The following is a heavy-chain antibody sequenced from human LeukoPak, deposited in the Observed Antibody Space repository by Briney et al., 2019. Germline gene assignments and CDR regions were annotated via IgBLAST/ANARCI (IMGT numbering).Heavy chain of an antibody. V-gene: IGHV3-74*01. CDR2: ISGDGTAR. CDR3: VRGRGSYGWFDP. CDR1: GFTSSSYW. J-gene: IGHJ5*02. D-gene: IGHD3-10*01. Sequence: TGGSLRLSCAASGFTSSSYWMHWVRQVPGKGLVWVSRISGDGTARNCADSVKGRFTISRDDAKNTVDLQMNSLRGEDTAVYYYVRGRGSYGWFDPWGQGTLVTVSS.